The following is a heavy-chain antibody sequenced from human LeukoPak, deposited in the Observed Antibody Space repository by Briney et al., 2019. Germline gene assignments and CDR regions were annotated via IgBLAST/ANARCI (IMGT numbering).Heavy chain of an antibody. CDR3: AKSVLQWELRNWYFDL. Sequence: GGSLRLSCAASGFTFSSYAMSWVRQAPGKGLEWVSAISGSGGSTYYADSVKGRFTISRDNSKNTLYLQMNSLRAEDTAVYYCAKSVLQWELRNWYFDLWGRGTLVTVSS. D-gene: IGHD1-26*01. J-gene: IGHJ2*01. CDR1: GFTFSSYA. CDR2: ISGSGGST. V-gene: IGHV3-23*01.